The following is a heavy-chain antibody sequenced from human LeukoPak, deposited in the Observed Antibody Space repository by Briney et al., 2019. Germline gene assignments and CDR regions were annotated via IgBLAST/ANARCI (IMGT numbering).Heavy chain of an antibody. CDR3: AREVADGSGRPDY. J-gene: IGHJ4*02. CDR2: ISYDGSNK. D-gene: IGHD3-10*01. V-gene: IGHV3-30*04. Sequence: GGSLRLSCAASGFTFSSYAMHWVRQAPGKGLEWVAVISYDGSNKYYADSVKGRFTISRDNSKNTLYLQMNSLRAEDTAVYYCAREVADGSGRPDYWGQGTLVTVSS. CDR1: GFTFSSYA.